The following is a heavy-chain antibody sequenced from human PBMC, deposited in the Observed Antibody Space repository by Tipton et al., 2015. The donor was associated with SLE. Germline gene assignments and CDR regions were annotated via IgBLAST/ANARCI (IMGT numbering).Heavy chain of an antibody. Sequence: TLSLTCTVSGGSVSSGSYYWSWIRQPPGKGLEWIGYIYYSGSTNYNPSLKSRVTISVDTSKNQFSLKLSSVTAADTAVYYCARRLVRYDSRYFDLWGRGTLVTVSS. V-gene: IGHV4-61*01. CDR3: ARRLVRYDSRYFDL. CDR1: GGSVSSGSYY. D-gene: IGHD3-22*01. J-gene: IGHJ2*01. CDR2: IYYSGST.